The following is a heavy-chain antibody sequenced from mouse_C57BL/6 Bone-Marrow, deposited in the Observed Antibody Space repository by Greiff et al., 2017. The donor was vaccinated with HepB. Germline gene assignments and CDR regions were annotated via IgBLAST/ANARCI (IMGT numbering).Heavy chain of an antibody. D-gene: IGHD1-1*01. CDR2: IRNKANGYTT. V-gene: IGHV7-3*01. CDR1: GFTFTDYY. CDR3: ARYKVITTAMDY. Sequence: EVKVVESGGGLVQPGGSLSLSCAASGFTFTDYYMSWVRQPPGKALEWLGFIRNKANGYTTEYSASVKGRFTISRDNSQSILYLQMNALRAEDSATYYCARYKVITTAMDYWGQGTSVTVSS. J-gene: IGHJ4*01.